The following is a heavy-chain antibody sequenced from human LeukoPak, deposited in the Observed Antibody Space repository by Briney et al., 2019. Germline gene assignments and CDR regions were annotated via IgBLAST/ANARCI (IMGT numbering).Heavy chain of an antibody. CDR2: IYHSGST. J-gene: IGHJ4*02. Sequence: SSETLSLTCTVSGGSISSYYWSWIRQPPGKGLEWIGEIYHSGSTNYNPSLKSRVTISVDKSKNQFSLKLSSVTAADTAVYYCASWALYDPYWGQGTLVTVSS. D-gene: IGHD2-8*01. CDR3: ASWALYDPY. V-gene: IGHV4-59*12. CDR1: GGSISSYY.